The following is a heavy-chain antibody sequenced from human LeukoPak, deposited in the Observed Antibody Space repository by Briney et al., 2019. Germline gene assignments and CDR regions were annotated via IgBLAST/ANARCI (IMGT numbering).Heavy chain of an antibody. Sequence: ASVKVSCKASGYTFISYGISWVRQAPGQGLEWMGWISAYNGNTNYAQKLQGRVTMTTDTSTSTAYMELRSLRSDDTAVYYCARDGGGAIAAATFDPWGQGTLVTVSS. J-gene: IGHJ5*02. CDR1: GYTFISYG. CDR3: ARDGGGAIAAATFDP. V-gene: IGHV1-18*01. CDR2: ISAYNGNT. D-gene: IGHD6-13*01.